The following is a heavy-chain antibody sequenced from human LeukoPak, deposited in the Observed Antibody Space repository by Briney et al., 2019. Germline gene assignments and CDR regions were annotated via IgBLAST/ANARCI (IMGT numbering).Heavy chain of an antibody. CDR3: ARRYSSSWYGDYFDY. CDR2: VNHSGST. J-gene: IGHJ4*01. CDR1: GGSFSGYY. V-gene: IGHV4-34*01. D-gene: IGHD6-13*01. Sequence: PSETLSLTCAVYGGSFSGYYWTWIRQPPGRGLEWSGEVNHSGSTNYNPCLKSRVTMSVATSKNQLSLRLSSVTAGDTAVYYCARRYSSSWYGDYFDYWGQGTLVTVSS.